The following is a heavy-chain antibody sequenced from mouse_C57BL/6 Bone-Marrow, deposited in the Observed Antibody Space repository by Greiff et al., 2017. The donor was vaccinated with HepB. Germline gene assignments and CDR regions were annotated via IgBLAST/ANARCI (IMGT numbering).Heavy chain of an antibody. CDR1: GYTFTSYW. V-gene: IGHV1-69*01. D-gene: IGHD1-1*01. Sequence: QVQLQQSGAELVMPGASVKLSCKASGYTFTSYWMHWVKQRPGQGLEWIGEIDPSDSYTNYNQKFKGKSTLTVDKSSSTAYMQLSSLTSEDSAVYYGARRYGSSHWYFDVWGTGTTVTVSS. CDR2: IDPSDSYT. CDR3: ARRYGSSHWYFDV. J-gene: IGHJ1*03.